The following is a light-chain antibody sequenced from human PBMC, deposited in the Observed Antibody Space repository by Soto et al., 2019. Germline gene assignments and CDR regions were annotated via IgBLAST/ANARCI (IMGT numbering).Light chain of an antibody. V-gene: IGKV3-20*01. Sequence: EILMTQSPATLSVSPVERATLSFRASQSVSSNLAWYQHKPGQAPRLLISGASRRATGIPDRFSGAGSGTDFTLTISRLEPEDFALYYCQQHDILPITFGQGTRLEIK. J-gene: IGKJ5*01. CDR3: QQHDILPIT. CDR2: GAS. CDR1: QSVSSN.